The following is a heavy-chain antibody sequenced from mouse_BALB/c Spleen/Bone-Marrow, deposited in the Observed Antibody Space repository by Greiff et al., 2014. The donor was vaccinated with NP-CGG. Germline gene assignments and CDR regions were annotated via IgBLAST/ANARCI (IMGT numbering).Heavy chain of an antibody. J-gene: IGHJ3*01. V-gene: IGHV5-6-5*01. Sequence: EVQGVESGGGLVKPGESLKLSCAASRFTFSSYAMSWVRQTPEKRLEWVASISSGGSTYYPDSVKGRFTISRDNARNILYLQMSSLRSEDTAMYYCAREMVTGFAYWGQGTLVTVPA. CDR1: RFTFSSYA. CDR2: ISSGGST. D-gene: IGHD2-2*01. CDR3: AREMVTGFAY.